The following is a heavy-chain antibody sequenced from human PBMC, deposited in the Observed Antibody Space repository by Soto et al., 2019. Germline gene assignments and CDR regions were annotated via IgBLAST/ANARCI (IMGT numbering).Heavy chain of an antibody. V-gene: IGHV4-34*01. D-gene: IGHD6-13*01. J-gene: IGHJ4*02. Sequence: QVQLQQWGAGLLKPSETLSLTCAVYSGSFSGYYWSWIRQSPGKGLEWIGEITHRGFTNYNPTLKSRVTMSADTSTNHVSLNLTSVTAADTAVYYCARFPFCTSSWSNPRYFDSWGQGTLVTVSS. CDR2: ITHRGFT. CDR3: ARFPFCTSSWSNPRYFDS. CDR1: SGSFSGYY.